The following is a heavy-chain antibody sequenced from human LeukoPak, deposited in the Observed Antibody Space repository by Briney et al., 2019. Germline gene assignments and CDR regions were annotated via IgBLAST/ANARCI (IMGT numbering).Heavy chain of an antibody. Sequence: GGSLRLSCGASGFSFTTYWMGWVRQAPGKGLEWVANIKQDGIEKYYVDSVKGRFTISRDNAKNSLYLQMNSLRVEDTAVYYCAKLAKYFYGSETYYFFEHWGQGTPVTASS. CDR3: AKLAKYFYGSETYYFFEH. D-gene: IGHD3-10*01. CDR1: GFSFTTYW. J-gene: IGHJ4*02. V-gene: IGHV3-7*01. CDR2: IKQDGIEK.